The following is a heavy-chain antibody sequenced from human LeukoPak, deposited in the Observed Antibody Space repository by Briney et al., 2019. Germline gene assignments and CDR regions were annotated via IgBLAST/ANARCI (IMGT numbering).Heavy chain of an antibody. CDR1: GGSISSYY. Sequence: PSETLSLTCTVSGGSISSYYWSWIRQPPGKGLEWIGYIYYSGSTNYNPSLKSRVTISVDTSKNQFSLKLSSVTAADTAVYYCARGGTPHYFDYWGQGTLVTVSS. CDR2: IYYSGST. J-gene: IGHJ4*02. CDR3: ARGGTPHYFDY. V-gene: IGHV4-59*01. D-gene: IGHD2-15*01.